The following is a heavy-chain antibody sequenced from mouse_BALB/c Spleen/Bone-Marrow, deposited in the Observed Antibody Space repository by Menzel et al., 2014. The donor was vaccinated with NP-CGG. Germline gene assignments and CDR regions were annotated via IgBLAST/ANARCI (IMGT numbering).Heavy chain of an antibody. CDR3: ARTPRATFYFDY. J-gene: IGHJ2*01. Sequence: VQLQQSGAELVKPGASVKLSCTASGFNIKDTYMHWVKQRPEQGLEWIGRIDPANGNTKYDPKFQGKATITADTSSNTAYLQLFSLTSEDTAVYYCARTPRATFYFDYWGQGTTLTVSS. CDR2: IDPANGNT. D-gene: IGHD3-1*01. CDR1: GFNIKDTY. V-gene: IGHV14-3*02.